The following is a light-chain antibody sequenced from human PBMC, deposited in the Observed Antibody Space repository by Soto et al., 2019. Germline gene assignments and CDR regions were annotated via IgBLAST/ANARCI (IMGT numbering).Light chain of an antibody. CDR1: ENIYTN. Sequence: EIVMTQSPATLSVSPGERATLSCRASENIYTNLAWYQQKPGQAPRLFIYDASNRATGIPARFSGSGSGTDFTLTISSLEPEDFAVYYCQQRSKWPITFGQGTRLEIK. J-gene: IGKJ5*01. CDR3: QQRSKWPIT. V-gene: IGKV3-11*01. CDR2: DAS.